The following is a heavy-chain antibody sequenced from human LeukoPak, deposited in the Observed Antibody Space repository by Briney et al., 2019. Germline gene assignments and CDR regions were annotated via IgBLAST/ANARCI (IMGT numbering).Heavy chain of an antibody. CDR1: GDSVSSNSAA. V-gene: IGHV6-1*01. CDR2: TYYRSKWYN. J-gene: IGHJ4*02. CDR3: ARVHLDSSYCSGGSCYVHDY. D-gene: IGHD2-15*01. Sequence: SQTLSLTCAISGDSVSSNSAAWNWIRQSPSRGLEWLGRTYYRSKWYNDYAVSVKSRITINPDTSKNQFSLQLNSVTPEDTAVYYCARVHLDSSYCSGGSCYVHDYWGQGTLVTVSS.